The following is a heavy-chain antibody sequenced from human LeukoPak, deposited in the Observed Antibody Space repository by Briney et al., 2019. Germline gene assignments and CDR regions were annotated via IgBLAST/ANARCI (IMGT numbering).Heavy chain of an antibody. CDR3: ARDPEGYFQH. CDR1: GFTVSSNY. J-gene: IGHJ1*01. CDR2: IYSGGST. V-gene: IGHV3-53*01. Sequence: PRGESLKISCAASGFTVSSNYMSWVRQAPGKGLEWVSVIYSGGSTYYADSVKGRFTISRDNSKNTLYLQMNSLRADDTAVYYCARDPEGYFQHWGQGTLVTVSS.